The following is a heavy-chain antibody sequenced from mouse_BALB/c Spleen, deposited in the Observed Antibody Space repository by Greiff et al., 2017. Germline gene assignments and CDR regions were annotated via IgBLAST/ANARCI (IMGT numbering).Heavy chain of an antibody. J-gene: IGHJ2*01. CDR1: GDSITSGY. Sequence: EVKLQESGPSLVKPSQTLSLPCSVPGDSITSGYWNWIRKFPGNKLEYMGYISYSGSTYYNPSLKSRISITRDTSKNQYYLQLNSVTTEDTATYYCAGSSYYRFYFDYWGQGTTLTVSS. CDR2: ISYSGST. CDR3: AGSSYYRFYFDY. V-gene: IGHV3-8*02. D-gene: IGHD2-14*01.